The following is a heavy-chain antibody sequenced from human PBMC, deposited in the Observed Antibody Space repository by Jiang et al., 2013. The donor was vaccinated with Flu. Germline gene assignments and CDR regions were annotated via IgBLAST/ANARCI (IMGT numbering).Heavy chain of an antibody. CDR1: GGSFSGYY. D-gene: IGHD3-3*01. CDR2: INHSGST. V-gene: IGHV4-34*01. J-gene: IGHJ4*02. CDR3: ARGRGITIFGVVIPSGERPLED. Sequence: LLKPSETLSLTCAVYGGSFSGYYWSWIRQPPGKGLEWIGEINHSGSTNYNPSLKSRVTISVDTSKNQFSLKLSSVTAADTAVYYCARGRGITIFGVVIPSGERPLEDWGQGTLVTVSS.